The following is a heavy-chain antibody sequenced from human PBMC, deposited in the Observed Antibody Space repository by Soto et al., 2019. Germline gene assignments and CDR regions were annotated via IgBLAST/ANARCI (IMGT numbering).Heavy chain of an antibody. D-gene: IGHD3-10*01. CDR1: GFTFSDHY. J-gene: IGHJ2*01. V-gene: IGHV3-72*01. CDR2: TRNKANSYTT. CDR3: ARDRRPGWYFDL. Sequence: EVQLVESGGGLVQPGGSLRLSCAASGFTFSDHYMDWVRQAPGKGLEWVGRTRNKANSYTTEYAASVKGRFTISRDDSKNSLYLQMNSLKTEDTAVYYCARDRRPGWYFDLWGRGTLVTVSS.